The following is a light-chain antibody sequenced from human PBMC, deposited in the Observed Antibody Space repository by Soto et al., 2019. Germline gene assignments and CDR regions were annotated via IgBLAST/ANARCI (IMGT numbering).Light chain of an antibody. CDR2: EVR. Sequence: QYALTQPASVCGSVGQSITISCTGTSSDVGGYDFVSWYQHHPGKAPKLIIYEVRTRPSGVSDRFSGSKSGNTASLTISGLQAEDEADYYCSSYTSDWGVFGTGTKVTV. CDR1: SSDVGGYDF. J-gene: IGLJ1*01. CDR3: SSYTSDWGV. V-gene: IGLV2-14*01.